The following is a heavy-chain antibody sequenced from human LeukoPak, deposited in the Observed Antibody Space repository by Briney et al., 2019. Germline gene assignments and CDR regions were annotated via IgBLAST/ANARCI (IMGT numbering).Heavy chain of an antibody. V-gene: IGHV3-15*01. Sequence: PGGSLRLSCADSGLSFTNAWMSWFRQAPGKGLEWVGRIKSKGDGETTDYAAPVKGGFTMSRDDSKGMLYLYMNSLKTEDTAVYYCTTDLGITMIRGVIVYWGRGTLVTVSS. CDR3: TTDLGITMIRGVIVY. D-gene: IGHD3-10*01. CDR2: IKSKGDGETT. CDR1: GLSFTNAW. J-gene: IGHJ4*02.